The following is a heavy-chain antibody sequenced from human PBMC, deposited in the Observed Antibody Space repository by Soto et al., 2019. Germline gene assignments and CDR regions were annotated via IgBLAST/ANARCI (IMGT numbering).Heavy chain of an antibody. CDR3: ARDSAALRDVLMVYAIRGTGLDY. V-gene: IGHV3-21*01. Sequence: EVQLVESGGGLVKPGGSLRLSCAASGFTFSSYSMNWVRQAPGKGLEWVSSISSSSSYIYYADSVKGRFTISRDNAKNSLYLQMNSLRAEDTAVYYCARDSAALRDVLMVYAIRGTGLDYWGQGTLVTVSS. D-gene: IGHD2-8*01. CDR2: ISSSSSYI. CDR1: GFTFSSYS. J-gene: IGHJ4*02.